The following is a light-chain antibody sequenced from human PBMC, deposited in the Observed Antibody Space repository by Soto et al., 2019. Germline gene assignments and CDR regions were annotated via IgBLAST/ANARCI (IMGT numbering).Light chain of an antibody. Sequence: DIQMTQSPSTLSASVGDRVTITCRASQSISSWLAWYQQKPGKAPKLLIYDASSLESGVPSRFSGSGSGTAFTLTISSLQPYDFATYYCQQYNSYWTFGQGTKVEIK. CDR1: QSISSW. J-gene: IGKJ1*01. CDR2: DAS. V-gene: IGKV1-5*01. CDR3: QQYNSYWT.